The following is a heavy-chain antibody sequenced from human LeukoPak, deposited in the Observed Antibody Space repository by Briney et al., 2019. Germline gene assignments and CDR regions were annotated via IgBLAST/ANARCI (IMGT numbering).Heavy chain of an antibody. CDR1: RGSISSYY. Sequence: SETLSLTCTVSRGSISSYYWSWIRRPPGKGLEWIGNIYYSGSTNYNPSLQSRVTMSVGTSKNQFSLRLSSVTAADTAVYYCARGYSATYGRFDYWGQGTLVTVSS. D-gene: IGHD5-12*01. CDR3: ARGYSATYGRFDY. J-gene: IGHJ4*02. V-gene: IGHV4-59*01. CDR2: IYYSGST.